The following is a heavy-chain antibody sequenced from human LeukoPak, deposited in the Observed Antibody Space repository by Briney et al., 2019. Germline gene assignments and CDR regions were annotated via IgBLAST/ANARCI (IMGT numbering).Heavy chain of an antibody. D-gene: IGHD2-15*01. Sequence: ASVKVSFKSSGYTFTGYYTHWVRQAPGQGLEWMGWINPNGGGTNYAHKFQGRVTMTRDTSISTAYMELSSLRSDDTAVYYCARVGYCSGGSCPYYFDLWGQGTLVTVSS. CDR3: ARVGYCSGGSCPYYFDL. J-gene: IGHJ4*02. V-gene: IGHV1-2*02. CDR2: INPNGGGT. CDR1: GYTFTGYY.